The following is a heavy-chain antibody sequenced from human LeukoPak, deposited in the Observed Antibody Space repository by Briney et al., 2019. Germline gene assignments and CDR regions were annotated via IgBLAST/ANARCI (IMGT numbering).Heavy chain of an antibody. V-gene: IGHV3-74*01. J-gene: IGHJ3*02. D-gene: IGHD3-22*01. CDR1: GFTFSSYW. CDR2: INSYGSST. Sequence: GGSLRLSCAASGFTFSSYWMHWVRQAPGKGLVWVSRINSYGSSTSYADSVKGRFTISRDNAKNSLYLQMNSLRAEDTALYYCAKGYDSSGYYYLEAFDIWGQGTMVTVSS. CDR3: AKGYDSSGYYYLEAFDI.